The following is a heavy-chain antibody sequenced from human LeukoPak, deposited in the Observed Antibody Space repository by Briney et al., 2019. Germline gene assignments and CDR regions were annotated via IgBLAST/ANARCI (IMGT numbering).Heavy chain of an antibody. CDR3: ARFGELLDRFDY. V-gene: IGHV3-66*01. J-gene: IGHJ4*02. CDR2: IYSGGST. CDR1: GFTVSSNY. Sequence: PGGSLRLSCAASGFTVSSNYMSWVRQAPGKGLEWVSVIYSGGSTYYADSVKGRFTISRDNAKNSLYLQMNSLRAEDTAVYYCARFGELLDRFDYWGQGTLVTVSS. D-gene: IGHD3-10*01.